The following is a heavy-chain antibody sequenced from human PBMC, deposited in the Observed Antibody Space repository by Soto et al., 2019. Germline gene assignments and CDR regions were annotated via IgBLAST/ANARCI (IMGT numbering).Heavy chain of an antibody. CDR2: INSDGSTT. Sequence: GGSLRLSCAASGFTFSNYWMHWVRQAPGRGLVWVSHINSDGSTTTYADFVEGRFTISRDNAKNTLYLQMNSLRAEDTAVYYCVRGDKGGFDLWGQGTTVTVSS. D-gene: IGHD2-21*02. V-gene: IGHV3-74*01. CDR1: GFTFSNYW. J-gene: IGHJ3*01. CDR3: VRGDKGGFDL.